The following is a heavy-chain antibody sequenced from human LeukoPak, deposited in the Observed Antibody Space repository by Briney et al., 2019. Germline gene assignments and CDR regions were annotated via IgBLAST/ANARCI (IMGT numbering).Heavy chain of an antibody. CDR1: GFTFSAYN. V-gene: IGHV3-48*02. CDR2: ISYSSSTL. Sequence: GGSLRLSCAAPGFTFSAYNMNWVRQAPGKGLEWVSYISYSSSTLYYADSVKGRFTVSRDNAKNSLYLQMNSLRDEDTAVYYCARENTGDFDYWGQGTLVTVSS. CDR3: ARENTGDFDY. J-gene: IGHJ4*02. D-gene: IGHD3-10*01.